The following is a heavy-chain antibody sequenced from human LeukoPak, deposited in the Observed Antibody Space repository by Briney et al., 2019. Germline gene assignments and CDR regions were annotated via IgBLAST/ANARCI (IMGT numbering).Heavy chain of an antibody. D-gene: IGHD3-22*01. CDR3: ARANYDSSGYFGSNAFDI. J-gene: IGHJ3*02. CDR1: GGSISSGDYY. CDR2: IYYSGST. Sequence: SETLSLTCTVSGGSISSGDYYWSRIRQPPGKGLEWIGYIYYSGSTYYNPSLKSRVTISVDTPKNQFSLKLSSVTAADTAVYYCARANYDSSGYFGSNAFDIWGQGTMVTVSS. V-gene: IGHV4-30-4*01.